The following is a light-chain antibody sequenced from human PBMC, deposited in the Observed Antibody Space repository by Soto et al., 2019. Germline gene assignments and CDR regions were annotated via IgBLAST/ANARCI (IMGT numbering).Light chain of an antibody. CDR2: KAS. J-gene: IGKJ1*01. V-gene: IGKV1-5*03. CDR1: QSISTS. CDR3: QQFYSYSPT. Sequence: DIQMTQSPSTLSASVGDTVTITCRASQSISTSLAWYQQKSGKAPKLLIYKASSLETGVPSRFTGGGSGTEFTLSISSLQPDDFATYYCQQFYSYSPTFGQGTNVEIK.